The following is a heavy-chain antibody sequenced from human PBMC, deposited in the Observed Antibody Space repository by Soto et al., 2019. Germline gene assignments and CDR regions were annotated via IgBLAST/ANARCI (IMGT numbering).Heavy chain of an antibody. D-gene: IGHD3-16*02. CDR2: IKSKTDGGTT. V-gene: IGHV3-15*01. CDR1: GFTFSNAW. Sequence: GGSLRLSCAASGFTFSNAWMSWVRQAPGKGLEWVGRIKSKTDGGTTDYAAPVKGRFTISRDDSKNTLYLQMNSLKAEDTAVYYCTTSFLITFGGVIVLRDFWFDPWGQGTLVTVSS. CDR3: TTSFLITFGGVIVLRDFWFDP. J-gene: IGHJ5*02.